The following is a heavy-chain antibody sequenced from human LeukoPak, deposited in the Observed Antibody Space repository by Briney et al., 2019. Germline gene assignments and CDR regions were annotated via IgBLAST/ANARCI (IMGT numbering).Heavy chain of an antibody. CDR1: KYTFTDYY. CDR3: ARDGNYDFWSGYYDKGDY. Sequence: ASVKVSCTPSKYTFTDYYLHWVRQAPGQGLEWMGWISAYNGNTNYAQKLQGRVTMTTDTSTSTAYMELRSLRSDDTAVYYCARDGNYDFWSGYYDKGDYWGQGTLVTVSS. V-gene: IGHV1-18*04. J-gene: IGHJ4*02. D-gene: IGHD3-3*01. CDR2: ISAYNGNT.